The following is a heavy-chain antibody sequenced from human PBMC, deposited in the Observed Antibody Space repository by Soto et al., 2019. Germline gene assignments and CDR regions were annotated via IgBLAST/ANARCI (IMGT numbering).Heavy chain of an antibody. V-gene: IGHV1-69*13. CDR1: GGTFSSYA. CDR2: IIPIFGTA. CDR3: ASPRAYSSSWYGVY. D-gene: IGHD6-13*01. Sequence: SVKVSCKASGGTFSSYAISWVRQAPGQGLEWMGGIIPIFGTANYAQKFQGRVTITADESTSTAYMELSSLRSEDTAVYYCASPRAYSSSWYGVYWGQGTLVNVSS. J-gene: IGHJ4*02.